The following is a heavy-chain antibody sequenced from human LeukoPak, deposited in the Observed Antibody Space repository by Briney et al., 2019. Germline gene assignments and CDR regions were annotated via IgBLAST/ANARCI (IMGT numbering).Heavy chain of an antibody. Sequence: ASVKVSCKASGGTFSSYAISWVRQAPGQGLGWMGGIIPIFGTANYAQKFQGRVTITADESTSTAYMELSSLRSEDTAVYYCARVYCSGGSCYYFDYWGQGTLVTVSS. D-gene: IGHD2-15*01. J-gene: IGHJ4*02. V-gene: IGHV1-69*01. CDR1: GGTFSSYA. CDR2: IIPIFGTA. CDR3: ARVYCSGGSCYYFDY.